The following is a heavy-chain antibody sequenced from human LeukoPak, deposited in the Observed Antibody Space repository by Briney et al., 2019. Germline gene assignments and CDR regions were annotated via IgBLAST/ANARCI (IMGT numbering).Heavy chain of an antibody. J-gene: IGHJ4*02. Sequence: GGSLRLSCAASGFPFNAYWMTWVRQAPGKGLEWVANIRQDGDTKYYVDSVKGRFTISRDDAMNSLYLQMNSLRAEDTAIYYCARSLPYGTTWYGRSDFWGQGTLVTVSS. CDR1: GFPFNAYW. CDR2: IRQDGDTK. CDR3: ARSLPYGTTWYGRSDF. V-gene: IGHV3-7*03. D-gene: IGHD6-13*01.